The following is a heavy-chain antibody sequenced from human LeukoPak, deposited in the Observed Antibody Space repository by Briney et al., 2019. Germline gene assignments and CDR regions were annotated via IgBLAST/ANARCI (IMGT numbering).Heavy chain of an antibody. J-gene: IGHJ6*03. CDR3: ARGKYCSSTSCYLSYMDV. D-gene: IGHD2-2*01. CDR2: INEAGSEK. Sequence: PGGSLRLSCAASGFSVSAYWMSWVRQAPGEGLEWVANINEAGSEKTYVDSVKGRFTISRDNAKNSLYLEMNSLRAEDTAVYYCARGKYCSSTSCYLSYMDVWGKGTTVTVSS. CDR1: GFSVSAYW. V-gene: IGHV3-7*01.